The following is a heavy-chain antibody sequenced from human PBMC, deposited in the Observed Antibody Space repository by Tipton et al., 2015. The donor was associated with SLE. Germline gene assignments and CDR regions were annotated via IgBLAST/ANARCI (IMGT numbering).Heavy chain of an antibody. CDR1: GLTFSGYC. CDR3: ARGDFYSGTYHDAFDV. D-gene: IGHD3-16*02. V-gene: IGHV3-74*01. Sequence: SLRLSCAASGLTFSGYCMQWVRQAPGKGLVWVSRINSDGSSTSYADSVKGRFTISRDNAKNTLYLQMNNLRDEDTAVYYCARGDFYSGTYHDAFDVWGQGTVVTVSS. CDR2: INSDGSST. J-gene: IGHJ3*01.